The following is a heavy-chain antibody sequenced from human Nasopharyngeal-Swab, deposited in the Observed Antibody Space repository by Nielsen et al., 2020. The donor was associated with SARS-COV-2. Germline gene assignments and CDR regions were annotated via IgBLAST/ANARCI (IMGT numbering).Heavy chain of an antibody. CDR2: IYSGGST. D-gene: IGHD5-12*01. J-gene: IGHJ6*02. Sequence: GGSLRLSCAASGFTVSSNYMSWVRQAPGKGLEWVSVIYSGGSTYYADSVKGRFTISRHNSKNTLYLQMNSLRAEDTAIYYCAKDRDSGDDSDDYYHYYGMDVWGQGTTVTVFS. CDR1: GFTVSSNY. CDR3: AKDRDSGDDSDDYYHYYGMDV. V-gene: IGHV3-53*04.